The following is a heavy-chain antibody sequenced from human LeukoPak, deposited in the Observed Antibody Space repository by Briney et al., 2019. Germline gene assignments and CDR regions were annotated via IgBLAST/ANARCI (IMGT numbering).Heavy chain of an antibody. CDR2: ISIHNGKI. CDR1: GYTFTIYG. J-gene: IGHJ4*02. Sequence: GASVKVSCKTSGYTFTIYGISWVRQAPGQGLEWMGWISIHNGKINYAQKLQGRVTMTTDTSTSTAYMELRSLRSDDTAVYYCARNGGATKVSPPLFDYWGQGTLVTVSS. V-gene: IGHV1-18*01. D-gene: IGHD1-26*01. CDR3: ARNGGATKVSPPLFDY.